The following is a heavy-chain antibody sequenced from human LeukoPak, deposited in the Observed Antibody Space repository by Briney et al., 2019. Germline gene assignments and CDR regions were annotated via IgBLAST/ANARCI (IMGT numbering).Heavy chain of an antibody. CDR1: GYSISSGYY. CDR3: ARVSGAGYHAFDI. D-gene: IGHD3-9*01. V-gene: IGHV4-38-2*02. CDR2: IYHSGST. J-gene: IGHJ3*02. Sequence: PSETLSLTCTVSGYSISSGYYWGWIRQPPGKGLEWIGSIYHSGSTYYNPSLKSRVTISVDTSKNQFSLKLSSVTAADTAVYYCARVSGAGYHAFDIWGQGTMVTVSS.